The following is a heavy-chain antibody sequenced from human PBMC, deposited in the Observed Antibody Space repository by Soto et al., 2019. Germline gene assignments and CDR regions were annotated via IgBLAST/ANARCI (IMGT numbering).Heavy chain of an antibody. CDR3: ARALVVPAATEAYYYYGMDV. Sequence: QVQLVQSGAEVKKPGSSVKVSCKASGGTFSSYAISWVRQAPGQGLEWMGGIIPIFGTANYAQKFQGRVTITADESTSKAYMELSSLRSEDTAVYYCARALVVPAATEAYYYYGMDVWGQGTTVTVSS. J-gene: IGHJ6*02. CDR2: IIPIFGTA. D-gene: IGHD2-2*01. V-gene: IGHV1-69*01. CDR1: GGTFSSYA.